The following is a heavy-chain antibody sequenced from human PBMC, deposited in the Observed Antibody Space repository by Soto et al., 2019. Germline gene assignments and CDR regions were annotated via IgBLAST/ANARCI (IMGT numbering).Heavy chain of an antibody. D-gene: IGHD6-6*01. CDR3: ARDRGIAARLYYYYGMDV. Sequence: ASVKVSCKASGGTFGSYAISWVRQAPGQGLEWMGGIIPIFGTANYAQKFQGRVTITADESTSTAYMELSSLRSEDTAVYYCARDRGIAARLYYYYGMDVWGQGTTVTVSS. CDR2: IIPIFGTA. J-gene: IGHJ6*02. V-gene: IGHV1-69*13. CDR1: GGTFGSYA.